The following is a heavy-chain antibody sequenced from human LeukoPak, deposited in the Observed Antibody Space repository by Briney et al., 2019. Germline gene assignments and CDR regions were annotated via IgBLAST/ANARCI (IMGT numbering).Heavy chain of an antibody. CDR1: GGTFSSYA. Sequence: SAKVSCKASGGTFSSYAISWVRQAPGQGLEWMGGIIPIFGTANYAQKFQGRVTITTDESTSTAYMELSSLRSEDTAVYYCARAQGHYDFWSGYYPSVVDYYYMDVWGKGTTVTVSS. CDR3: ARAQGHYDFWSGYYPSVVDYYYMDV. J-gene: IGHJ6*03. CDR2: IIPIFGTA. V-gene: IGHV1-69*05. D-gene: IGHD3-3*01.